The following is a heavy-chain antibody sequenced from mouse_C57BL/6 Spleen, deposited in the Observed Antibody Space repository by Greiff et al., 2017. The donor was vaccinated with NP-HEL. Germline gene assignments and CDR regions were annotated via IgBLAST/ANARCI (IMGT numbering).Heavy chain of an antibody. D-gene: IGHD2-4*01. CDR2: IDPEDGET. Sequence: VQLQQSGAELVKPGASVKLSCTASGFNIKDYYMHWVKQRPEQGLEWIGRIDPEDGETKYAPKFQGKATLTADKSSNTAYLQLSSLTTEDTAVYYCARGINDDYGSGSLMAMDYWGQGTSVTVSS. CDR1: GFNIKDYY. V-gene: IGHV14-2*01. J-gene: IGHJ4*01. CDR3: ARGINDDYGSGSLMAMDY.